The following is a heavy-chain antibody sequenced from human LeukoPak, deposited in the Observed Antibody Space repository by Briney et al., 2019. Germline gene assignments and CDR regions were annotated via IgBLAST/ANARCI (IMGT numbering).Heavy chain of an antibody. CDR2: ISASGGST. CDR1: GFTFSSYA. D-gene: IGHD4-17*01. Sequence: PGVSLRLSCAASGFTFSSYAMSWVRQAPGKGLEWVSAISASGGSTYYADSVKGRFTISRDNSKNTLYLQMNSLRAEDTAVYYCAMTTVTTDAFDIWGQGTMVTVSS. J-gene: IGHJ3*02. CDR3: AMTTVTTDAFDI. V-gene: IGHV3-23*01.